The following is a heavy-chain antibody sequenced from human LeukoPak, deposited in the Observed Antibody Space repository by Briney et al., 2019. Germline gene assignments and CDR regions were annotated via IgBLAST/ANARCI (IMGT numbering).Heavy chain of an antibody. CDR3: ARSGEEQLVPYGLAY. J-gene: IGHJ4*02. CDR2: IYYSGST. V-gene: IGHV4-39*07. Sequence: SETLSLTCTVSGGSISSSSYYWGWIRQPPGKGLEWIGSIYYSGSTYYNPSLKSRVTISVDTSKNQFSLKLSSVTAADTAVYYCARSGEEQLVPYGLAYWGQGTLVTVSS. D-gene: IGHD6-13*01. CDR1: GGSISSSSYY.